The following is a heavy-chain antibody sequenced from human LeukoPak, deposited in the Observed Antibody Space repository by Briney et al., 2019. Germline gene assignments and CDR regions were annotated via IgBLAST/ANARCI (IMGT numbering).Heavy chain of an antibody. Sequence: PGRSLRLPCAASGFTFSSYAMHWVRQAPGKGLEWVAVISYDGSNKYYADSVKGRFTISRDNSKNTLYLQMNSLRAEDTAVYYCARDWNTDYYDSSGYDYWGQGTLVTVSS. CDR3: ARDWNTDYYDSSGYDY. V-gene: IGHV3-30-3*01. CDR2: ISYDGSNK. CDR1: GFTFSSYA. J-gene: IGHJ4*02. D-gene: IGHD3-22*01.